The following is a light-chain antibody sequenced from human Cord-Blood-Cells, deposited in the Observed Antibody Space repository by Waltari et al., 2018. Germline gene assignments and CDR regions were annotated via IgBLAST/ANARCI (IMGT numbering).Light chain of an antibody. Sequence: QSALTQPASVSGSPGQSITISCTGTSSDVGGYNYVYWYQQHPGKAPKLMIYDDSNRPSGVSNRFSGSKSGNTASLTISGLQAEDEADYYCSSYTSSSTLVFGGGTKLTVL. CDR3: SSYTSSSTLV. CDR2: DDS. V-gene: IGLV2-14*01. CDR1: SSDVGGYNY. J-gene: IGLJ2*01.